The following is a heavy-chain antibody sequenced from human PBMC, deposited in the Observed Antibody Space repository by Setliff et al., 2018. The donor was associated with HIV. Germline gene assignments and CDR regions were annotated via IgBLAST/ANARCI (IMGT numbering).Heavy chain of an antibody. CDR3: ARQAERDDDSYLDY. CDR2: VYYTWNT. V-gene: IGHV4-59*05. CDR1: GGSISSYY. D-gene: IGHD3-16*01. Sequence: SETLSLTCTVSGGSISSYYWSWIRQPPGKGLEWIGSVYYTWNTYYNPSLKSRVTVSVDTSKNQFSLKLSSVTAADTAVYYCARQAERDDDSYLDYWGQGTLVTVSS. J-gene: IGHJ4*02.